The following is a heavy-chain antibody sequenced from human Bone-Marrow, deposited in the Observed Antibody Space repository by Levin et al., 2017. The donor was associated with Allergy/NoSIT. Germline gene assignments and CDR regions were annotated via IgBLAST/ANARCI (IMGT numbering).Heavy chain of an antibody. D-gene: IGHD1-14*01. Sequence: GESLKISCAASGFSFTDYFINWVRQAPGKGLEWVGLITKKPDTYTTEYAASVKGRFTISRDDSKNSLFLQMNNLKTEDTAVYYCARDNWYRMDYWGPGTLVTVSS. J-gene: IGHJ4*02. CDR3: ARDNWYRMDY. CDR2: ITKKPDTYTT. CDR1: GFSFTDYF. V-gene: IGHV3-72*01.